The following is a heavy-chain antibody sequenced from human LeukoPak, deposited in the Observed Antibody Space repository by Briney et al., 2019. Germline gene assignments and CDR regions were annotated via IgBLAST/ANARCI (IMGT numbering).Heavy chain of an antibody. CDR1: GFTFSDYY. Sequence: PGGSLRLSCAASGFTFSDYYMSWIRQAPGKGREWVSYISSSGSTIYYADSVKGRFTISRDNAKNSLYLQMNSLRAEDTAVYYCACYYYDSSGYFQLDYWGQGTLVTVSS. D-gene: IGHD3-22*01. V-gene: IGHV3-11*04. CDR2: ISSSGSTI. J-gene: IGHJ4*02. CDR3: ACYYYDSSGYFQLDY.